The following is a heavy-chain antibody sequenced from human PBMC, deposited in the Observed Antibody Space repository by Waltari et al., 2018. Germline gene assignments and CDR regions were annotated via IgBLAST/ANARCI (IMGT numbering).Heavy chain of an antibody. D-gene: IGHD6-19*01. CDR2: IYYSGST. CDR1: GGSISSYY. J-gene: IGHJ3*02. V-gene: IGHV4-59*08. CDR3: ASLYSSGWYDAFDI. Sequence: QEQLQESGPGLVKPSETLSLTCTVSGGSISSYYWSWIRQPPGKGLEWIGYIYYSGSTNYNPSLKSRVTISVDTSKNQFSLKLSSVTAADTAVYYCASLYSSGWYDAFDIWGQGTMVTVSS.